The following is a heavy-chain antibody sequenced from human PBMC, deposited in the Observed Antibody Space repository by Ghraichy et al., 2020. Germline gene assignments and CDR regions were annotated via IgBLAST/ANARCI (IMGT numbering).Heavy chain of an antibody. D-gene: IGHD5-18*01. CDR3: ARDVGPDTAMVSWFDP. Sequence: SVKVSCKASGGTFSSYTISWVRQAPGQGLEWMGRIIPILGIANYAQKFQGRVTITADKSTSTAYMELSSLRSEDTAVYYCARDVGPDTAMVSWFDPWGQGTLVTVSS. V-gene: IGHV1-69*04. CDR1: GGTFSSYT. J-gene: IGHJ5*02. CDR2: IIPILGIA.